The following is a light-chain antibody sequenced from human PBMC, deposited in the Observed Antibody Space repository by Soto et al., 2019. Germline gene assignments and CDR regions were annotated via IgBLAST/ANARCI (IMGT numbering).Light chain of an antibody. CDR3: CSYAGDSYV. Sequence: QSALTQPRSVSGSPGQSVTISCTGTSSDVGGYSYVSWYQQHPGKAPKPMIYDVSERPSGVPDRFSGSKSGNTASLSISGLQAEDEADYYCCSYAGDSYVFGTGTKVTVL. J-gene: IGLJ1*01. V-gene: IGLV2-11*01. CDR1: SSDVGGYSY. CDR2: DVS.